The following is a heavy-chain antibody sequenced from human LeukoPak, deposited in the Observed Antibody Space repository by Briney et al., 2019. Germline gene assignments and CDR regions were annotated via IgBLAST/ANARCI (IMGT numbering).Heavy chain of an antibody. CDR1: GFTFSSYS. D-gene: IGHD3-3*01. CDR3: ARTYYDFWSGYSTTRGSLGPNDY. Sequence: PGGSLRLSCAASGFTFSSYSMNWVRQAPGKGLEWVSSISSSSSYIYYADSVKGRFTISRDNAKNSLYLQMNSLRAEDTAVYYCARTYYDFWSGYSTTRGSLGPNDYWGQGTLVTVSS. J-gene: IGHJ4*02. V-gene: IGHV3-21*01. CDR2: ISSSSSYI.